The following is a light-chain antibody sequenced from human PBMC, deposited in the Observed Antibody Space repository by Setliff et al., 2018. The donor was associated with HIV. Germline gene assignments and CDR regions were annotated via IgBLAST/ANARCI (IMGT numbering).Light chain of an antibody. CDR2: DVN. Sequence: QSALAQPASVSGSPGQSITISCTGTSTDVGGYDYVSWYQHHTGKAPKLIIFDVNNRPSGISNRFSGSKSGNTASLTISGLHAEDEGDYYCSSYTSSSSGFGGGT. V-gene: IGLV2-14*01. CDR1: STDVGGYDY. J-gene: IGLJ2*01. CDR3: SSYTSSSSG.